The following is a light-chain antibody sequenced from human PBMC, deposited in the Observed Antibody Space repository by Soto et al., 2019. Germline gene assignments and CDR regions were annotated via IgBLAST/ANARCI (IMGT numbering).Light chain of an antibody. V-gene: IGKV3-20*01. CDR3: QQYNSYWT. Sequence: EIVLTQSPGTLSLSPGERATLSFMASQSVSSSYLAWYQQKPGQAPRLLIYGASSRATGIPDRFSGSGSGTDFTLTISSLQPDDFATYYCQQYNSYWTFGQGTKVDIK. CDR1: QSVSSSY. CDR2: GAS. J-gene: IGKJ1*01.